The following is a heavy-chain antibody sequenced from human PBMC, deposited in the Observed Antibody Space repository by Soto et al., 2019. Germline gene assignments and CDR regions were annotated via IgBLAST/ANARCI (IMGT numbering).Heavy chain of an antibody. CDR1: GNSFTTYY. D-gene: IGHD3-22*01. J-gene: IGHJ4*02. V-gene: IGHV1-46*01. Sequence: ASVKVSCKASGNSFTTYYMHWVRQAPGQGLEWMGIINPSGGRTTYAQKFQGRVTMTRDTSTSTFHMELSSLTSEDTAVYYCAGLYHYDSSGYYDYWGQETLVTVSS. CDR2: INPSGGRT. CDR3: AGLYHYDSSGYYDY.